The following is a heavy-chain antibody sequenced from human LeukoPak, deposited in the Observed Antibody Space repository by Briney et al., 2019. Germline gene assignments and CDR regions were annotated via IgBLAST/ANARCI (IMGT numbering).Heavy chain of an antibody. J-gene: IGHJ4*02. CDR3: ARDEYLWVVIQLGLFDY. Sequence: GGSLRLSCAASGFTFSSYAMHWVRQAPGKGLEWVAVISSDGNNKYYADSVKGRFTISRDNSKNTLYLQMNSLRAEDTAVYYCARDEYLWVVIQLGLFDYWGQGTLVTVSS. CDR2: ISSDGNNK. D-gene: IGHD2-2*01. CDR1: GFTFSSYA. V-gene: IGHV3-30-3*01.